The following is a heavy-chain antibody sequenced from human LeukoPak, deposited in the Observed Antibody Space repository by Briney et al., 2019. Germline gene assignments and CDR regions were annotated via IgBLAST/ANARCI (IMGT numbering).Heavy chain of an antibody. CDR3: ARERYISALYS. CDR2: IKEDGSDR. V-gene: IGHV3-7*01. D-gene: IGHD6-25*01. J-gene: IGHJ5*01. Sequence: GGSLRLSCAASGFIFNTYSMSWVRQAPGKGLEWVANIKEDGSDRYYIDSVKGRFTISRDNAENSVYLQMNSLRAEDTAVYYCARERYISALYSRGQGTLVTVSS. CDR1: GFIFNTYS.